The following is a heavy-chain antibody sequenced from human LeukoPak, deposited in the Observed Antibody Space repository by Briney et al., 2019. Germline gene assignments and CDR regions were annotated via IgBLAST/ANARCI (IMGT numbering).Heavy chain of an antibody. J-gene: IGHJ4*02. CDR2: IKQDGSEK. V-gene: IGHV3-7*01. CDR1: GFTFSSYW. Sequence: GRSLRLSCAASGFTFSSYWMSWVRQAPGKGLEWVANIKQDGSEKYYVDSVKGRFTISRDNAKNLVYLEMNSLRAEDTAVYYCARVPGEMGATLAYLDYWGQGTLVFVSS. D-gene: IGHD1-26*01. CDR3: ARVPGEMGATLAYLDY.